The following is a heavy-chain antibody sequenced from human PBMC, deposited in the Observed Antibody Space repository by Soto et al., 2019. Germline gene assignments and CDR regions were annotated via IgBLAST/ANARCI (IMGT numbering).Heavy chain of an antibody. CDR3: ARYDYNWARDY. CDR1: GFTFSSHW. V-gene: IGHV3-7*01. J-gene: IGHJ4*02. Sequence: EVQLVESGGGLVQPGGSLRLSCAASGFTFSSHWMSWVRQAPGKGLEWVANIKHDGSETYYVDYVKGRFTISRDNAKNSLYLQMHSLRAEDTAVYYCARYDYNWARDYWGQGTLVTVSS. CDR2: IKHDGSET. D-gene: IGHD4-4*01.